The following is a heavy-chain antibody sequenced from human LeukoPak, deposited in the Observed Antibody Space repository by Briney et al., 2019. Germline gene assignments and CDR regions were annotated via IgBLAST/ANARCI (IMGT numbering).Heavy chain of an antibody. CDR2: IKSDGTST. CDR3: ARGHGDFPVNYYFDL. CDR1: GFTFTTYW. V-gene: IGHV3-74*01. Sequence: HSGGSLRLSCAASGFTFTTYWMHWVRQAPGKRLVWVSRIKSDGTSTSYADSVKGRFTISRDNAKNTLYLQMNSLRAEDTAVYYCARGHGDFPVNYYFDLWGRGTLVTVSS. J-gene: IGHJ2*01. D-gene: IGHD4-17*01.